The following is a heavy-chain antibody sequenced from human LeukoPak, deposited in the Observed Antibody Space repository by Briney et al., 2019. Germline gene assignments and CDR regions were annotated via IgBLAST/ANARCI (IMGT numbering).Heavy chain of an antibody. CDR1: GFTVSSNY. CDR3: ARGGVNTMLRGVIRYYYMDV. J-gene: IGHJ6*03. D-gene: IGHD3-10*01. Sequence: GGSLRLSCAASGFTVSSNYMSWVRQAPGKGLEWVSVIYRGDSTYYADSVKGRFTISRDNSKNTLYLQMNSLRAEDTAVYYCARGGVNTMLRGVIRYYYMDVWGKGTTVTISS. V-gene: IGHV3-53*01. CDR2: IYRGDST.